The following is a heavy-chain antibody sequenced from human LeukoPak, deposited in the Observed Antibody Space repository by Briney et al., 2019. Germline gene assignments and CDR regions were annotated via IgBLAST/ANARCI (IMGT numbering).Heavy chain of an antibody. V-gene: IGHV3-7*01. J-gene: IGHJ4*02. D-gene: IGHD3-22*01. CDR3: AREPNYYDSSGYWYYFDY. CDR1: GFTFSSYW. CDR2: IKQDGSEK. Sequence: PGGSLRLSCAASGFTFSSYWMSWVRQAPGKGLEWVANIKQDGSEKYYVDSVKGRFTISRDNSKNTLYLQMNSLRAEDTAVYYCAREPNYYDSSGYWYYFDYWGQGTLVTVSS.